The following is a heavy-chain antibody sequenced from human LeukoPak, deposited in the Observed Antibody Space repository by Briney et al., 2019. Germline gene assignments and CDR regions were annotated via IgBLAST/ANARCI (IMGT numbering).Heavy chain of an antibody. D-gene: IGHD2-15*01. J-gene: IGHJ5*02. CDR3: ASSGGSRDWFDP. Sequence: SETLSLTCTVSGGSISSYFWSCIRQPPGKGLECIAYIYYSGSTNYNPSLKSRVTISRDTSKIQFCLNLSSVTAADTAVYYCASSGGSRDWFDPWGQGTLVTVSS. CDR1: GGSISSYF. V-gene: IGHV4-59*01. CDR2: IYYSGST.